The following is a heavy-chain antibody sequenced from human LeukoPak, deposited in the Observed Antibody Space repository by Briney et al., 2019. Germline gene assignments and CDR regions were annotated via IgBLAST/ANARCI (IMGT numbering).Heavy chain of an antibody. CDR3: ATHLGATLFDS. Sequence: ASVKLSCTVSGYTLIELSMHWGRQAPGQGLEWMGNFDPEHGEPIYAQRFQGRVTMTEDTSTDTAYMELRSLRSEDTAVYYCATHLGATLFDSWGQGTLVTVSS. CDR2: FDPEHGEP. CDR1: GYTLIELS. J-gene: IGHJ4*02. D-gene: IGHD1-26*01. V-gene: IGHV1-24*01.